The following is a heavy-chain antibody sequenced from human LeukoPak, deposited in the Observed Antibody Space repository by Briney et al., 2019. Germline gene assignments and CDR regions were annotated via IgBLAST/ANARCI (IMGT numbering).Heavy chain of an antibody. CDR2: IYYCGGT. CDR3: ARDRSGSTYYRFWFDP. CDR1: GGSISSYY. D-gene: IGHD1-26*01. Sequence: SETLSLTCSVSGGSISSYYWSWIRQPPGKALEWIGYIYYCGGTHYNPSLKSRVTISVDTSKNQFSLKLRSVTAADTAVYYCARDRSGSTYYRFWFDPWGQGTLVTVSS. J-gene: IGHJ5*02. V-gene: IGHV4-59*13.